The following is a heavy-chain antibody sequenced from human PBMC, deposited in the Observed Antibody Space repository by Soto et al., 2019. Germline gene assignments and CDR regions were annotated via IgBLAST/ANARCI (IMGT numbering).Heavy chain of an antibody. D-gene: IGHD5-12*01. Sequence: GGSLRLSCAASGFTFSSYGMSWVRQAPGKGLEWVANIKQDGSEKYYVDSVKGRFTISRDNAKNSLYLQMNSLRAEDTAVYYCARPSYSGYDPFDYWGQGTQVTVSS. CDR3: ARPSYSGYDPFDY. V-gene: IGHV3-7*03. CDR1: GFTFSSYG. J-gene: IGHJ4*02. CDR2: IKQDGSEK.